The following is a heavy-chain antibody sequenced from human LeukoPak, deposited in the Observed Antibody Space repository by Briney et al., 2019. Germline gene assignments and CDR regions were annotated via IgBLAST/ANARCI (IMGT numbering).Heavy chain of an antibody. V-gene: IGHV3-23*01. J-gene: IGHJ5*02. Sequence: GGSLRLSCAASGFTFNSYAMSWVRQAPGKGLEWVSAISGTGGRTYYADYVKGRFTIARDNSKNTLYLQMNSLRAEDTALYYCAREPASSGWFDPWGQGTRVAVSS. CDR1: GFTFNSYA. D-gene: IGHD6-19*01. CDR3: AREPASSGWFDP. CDR2: ISGTGGRT.